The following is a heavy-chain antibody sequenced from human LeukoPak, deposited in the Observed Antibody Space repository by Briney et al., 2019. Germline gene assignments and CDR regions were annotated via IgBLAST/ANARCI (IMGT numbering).Heavy chain of an antibody. CDR1: GGSISRGGSY. CDR3: GREGDSNWSFQY. J-gene: IGHJ4*02. Sequence: SETLSLTCTVSGGSISRGGSYWSWIRQHPGKGLEWIGHIYDNGRSFDNVSLKSRVSLSVDISKNQFSLKLTSVTAADTAVYYCGREGDSNWSFQYWCQGILVTVSS. CDR2: IYDNGRS. D-gene: IGHD4-11*01. V-gene: IGHV4-31*03.